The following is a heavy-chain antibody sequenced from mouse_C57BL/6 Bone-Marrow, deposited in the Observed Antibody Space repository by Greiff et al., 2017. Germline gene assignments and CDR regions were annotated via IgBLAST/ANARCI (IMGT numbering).Heavy chain of an antibody. Sequence: QVQLQQSGPGLVQPSQSLSITCTVSGFSLTSYGVHWVRQSPGKGLEWLGVIWRGGSTDYNAAFMSRLSITKDNSKSQVFFKMNSLQADDTAIYYCAKNCDGYHEGSWFAYWGQGTLVTVSA. CDR2: IWRGGST. D-gene: IGHD2-3*01. CDR1: GFSLTSYG. CDR3: AKNCDGYHEGSWFAY. V-gene: IGHV2-5*01. J-gene: IGHJ3*01.